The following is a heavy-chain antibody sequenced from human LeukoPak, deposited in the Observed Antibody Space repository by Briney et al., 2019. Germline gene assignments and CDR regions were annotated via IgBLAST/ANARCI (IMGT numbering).Heavy chain of an antibody. Sequence: SETLSLTCTVSGGSISSYYWSWIRQPPRKGLEWIGYIYTSGSTNYNPSLKSRVTISVDTSKNQFSLKLSSVTAADTAVYYCARVSPYSSSSGGSNYYMDVWGKGTTVTVSS. V-gene: IGHV4-4*09. D-gene: IGHD6-6*01. J-gene: IGHJ6*03. CDR1: GGSISSYY. CDR3: ARVSPYSSSSGGSNYYMDV. CDR2: IYTSGST.